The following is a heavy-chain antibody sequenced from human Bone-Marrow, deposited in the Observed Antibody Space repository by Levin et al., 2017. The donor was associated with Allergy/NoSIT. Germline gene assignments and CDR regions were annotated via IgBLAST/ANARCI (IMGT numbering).Heavy chain of an antibody. CDR3: ATDDNSPSWLPDYYDGLDV. J-gene: IGHJ6*02. D-gene: IGHD3-3*01. Sequence: ASVKVSCKVSAFSFADLSMHWVRLTPGEGLEWMGGFDPELRETIYAEKFKGRLTMTEDTSTDTAYMDLSSLTSEDTAVYFCATDDNSPSWLPDYYDGLDVWGRGTRITVSS. CDR2: FDPELRET. V-gene: IGHV1-24*01. CDR1: AFSFADLS.